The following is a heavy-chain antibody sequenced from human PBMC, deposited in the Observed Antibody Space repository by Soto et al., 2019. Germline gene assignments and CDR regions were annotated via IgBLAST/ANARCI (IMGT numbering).Heavy chain of an antibody. CDR3: TRDASRDSSARGWFDP. CDR1: GFTFRSFT. CDR2: ISSNSAYI. J-gene: IGHJ5*02. Sequence: GGSLRLSCAASGFTFRSFTMNWVRQAPGKGLEWVSTISSNSAYIYYTDALRGRFTISRDNAKNSLHLQMNSLRAEDTAVYYCTRDASRDSSARGWFDPWGPGALVTVSS. V-gene: IGHV3-21*01. D-gene: IGHD6-13*01.